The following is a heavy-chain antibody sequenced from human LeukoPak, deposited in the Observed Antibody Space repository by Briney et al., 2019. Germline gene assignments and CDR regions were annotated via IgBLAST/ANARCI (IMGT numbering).Heavy chain of an antibody. CDR2: IYSGGNT. V-gene: IGHV3-66*01. Sequence: GGSLRLSCAASGFTVSRDPMSWVRQAPGKGLEWVSVIYSGGNTQYADSVKGRFTISRDNSKNTLYLQMNNLRAEDTAVYYCARDWSGGDYGDNYYYYGMDVWGQGTTVTVS. D-gene: IGHD4/OR15-4a*01. J-gene: IGHJ6*02. CDR3: ARDWSGGDYGDNYYYYGMDV. CDR1: GFTVSRDP.